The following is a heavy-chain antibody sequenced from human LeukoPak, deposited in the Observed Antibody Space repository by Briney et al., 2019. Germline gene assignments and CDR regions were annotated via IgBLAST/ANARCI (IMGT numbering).Heavy chain of an antibody. V-gene: IGHV1-69*13. CDR1: GGTFISYA. CDR3: ARDIGELLYVVDAFDI. J-gene: IGHJ3*02. CDR2: IIPIFGTA. D-gene: IGHD3-10*01. Sequence: ASVKVSCKASGGTFISYAISWVRQAPGQGLEWMGGIIPIFGTANYAQKFRGRVTITADESTSTAYMELSSLRSEDTAVYYCARDIGELLYVVDAFDIWGQGTMVTVSS.